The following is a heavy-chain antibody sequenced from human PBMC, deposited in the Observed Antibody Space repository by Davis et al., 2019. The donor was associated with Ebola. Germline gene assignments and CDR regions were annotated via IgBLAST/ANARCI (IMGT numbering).Heavy chain of an antibody. CDR1: GYTFTSYG. J-gene: IGHJ4*02. CDR2: ISAYNGNT. V-gene: IGHV1-18*01. CDR3: ARGRGFVVVPSAIGEGYSGYEYFDY. D-gene: IGHD2-2*02. Sequence: VSVKVSCMASGYTFTSYGIIWVRQAPGQGLEWMGWISAYNGNTKYAQKLQGRVTMTTDTSTSTAYMELRSLRSDDPAVYYCARGRGFVVVPSAIGEGYSGYEYFDYWGQGTLVTVSS.